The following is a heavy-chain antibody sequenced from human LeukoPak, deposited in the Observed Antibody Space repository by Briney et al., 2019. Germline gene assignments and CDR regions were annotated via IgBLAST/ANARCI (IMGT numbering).Heavy chain of an antibody. CDR3: ARDFSQSMNGMDV. D-gene: IGHD3-3*02. CDR2: ISSSSSYI. J-gene: IGHJ6*02. V-gene: IGHV3-21*01. CDR1: GFTFSSYS. Sequence: GGSLRLSCAASGFTFSSYSMNWVRQAPGKGLEWVSSISSSSSYIYYADSVKGRFTISRDNAKNSLYPQMNSLRAEDTAVYYCARDFSQSMNGMDVWGQGTTVTVSS.